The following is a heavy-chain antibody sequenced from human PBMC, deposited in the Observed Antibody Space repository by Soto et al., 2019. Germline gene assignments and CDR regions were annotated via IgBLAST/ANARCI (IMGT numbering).Heavy chain of an antibody. V-gene: IGHV3-23*01. Sequence: GGSLRLSCAASGFTFSSYDMSWVRQAPGKGLEWVSGISGSGGNTYYADSVKGRFTISRENSKNTLYLQMNSLRAEDTAVYYCAKYPMFDWLLYLDSWGQGALVTVSS. CDR3: AKYPMFDWLLYLDS. CDR2: ISGSGGNT. J-gene: IGHJ4*02. D-gene: IGHD3-9*01. CDR1: GFTFSSYD.